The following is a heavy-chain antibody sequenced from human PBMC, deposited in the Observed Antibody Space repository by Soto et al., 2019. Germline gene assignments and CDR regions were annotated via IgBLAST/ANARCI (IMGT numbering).Heavy chain of an antibody. CDR2: IYYSGST. J-gene: IGHJ4*02. V-gene: IGHV4-39*01. CDR3: ACDWNYDCSDYYSGYFDY. D-gene: IGHD3-22*01. CDR1: GGSISSSSYY. Sequence: SETLSLTCTVSGGSISSSSYYWGWIRQPPGKGLEWIGSIYYSGSTYYNPSLKSRVTISVDTSKNQFSLKLSSVIAADTAVYYFACDWNYDCSDYYSGYFDYWGQGTLVTVST.